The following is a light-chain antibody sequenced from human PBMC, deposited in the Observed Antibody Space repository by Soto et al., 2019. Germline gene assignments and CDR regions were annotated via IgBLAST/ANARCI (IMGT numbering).Light chain of an antibody. J-gene: IGKJ1*01. Sequence: VVLTQSPGTLSLSPWERATLACRASKSVSNYVAWYQQKSGQPPRPLIYGASSRASGIPDRFSGSGSGTDFTLTISRVEPEDFALYYCQQYGSSLTFGLGTKVDIK. CDR1: KSVSNY. V-gene: IGKV3-20*01. CDR3: QQYGSSLT. CDR2: GAS.